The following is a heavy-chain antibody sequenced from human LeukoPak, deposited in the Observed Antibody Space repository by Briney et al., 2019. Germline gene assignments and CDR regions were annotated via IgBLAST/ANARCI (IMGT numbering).Heavy chain of an antibody. CDR2: IIPIFGTA. D-gene: IGHD6-13*01. J-gene: IGHJ4*02. CDR3: ARDIAAAGLLDY. Sequence: SVTVSCKASGGTFSSYAISWVRQAPGQGLEWMGGIIPIFGTANYAQKFQGRVTITTDESTSTAYMELSSLRSEDTAVYYCARDIAAAGLLDYWGQGTLVTVSS. V-gene: IGHV1-69*05. CDR1: GGTFSSYA.